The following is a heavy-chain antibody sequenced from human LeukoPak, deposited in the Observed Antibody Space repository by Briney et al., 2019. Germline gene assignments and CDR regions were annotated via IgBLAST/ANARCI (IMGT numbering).Heavy chain of an antibody. J-gene: IGHJ5*02. CDR2: INPNSGGT. Sequence: ASVKVSCKASGYTFTGYYMHWVRQAPGQGLEWMGRINPNSGGTNSAQKFQGRVTMTRDTSISTAYMELSRLRSDDTAVYYCARDKDSSGYGFWFDPWGQGTLVTVSS. CDR1: GYTFTGYY. D-gene: IGHD3-22*01. CDR3: ARDKDSSGYGFWFDP. V-gene: IGHV1-2*06.